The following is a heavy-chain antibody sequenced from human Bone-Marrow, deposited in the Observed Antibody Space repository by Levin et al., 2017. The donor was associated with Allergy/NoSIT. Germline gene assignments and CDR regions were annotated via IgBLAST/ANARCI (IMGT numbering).Heavy chain of an antibody. Sequence: QTLSLTCIVSGFSLDTSGVGVGWVRQPPGKALEWLALIYWDDDKRFRPSLESRLTISKDTSKNQVVLTMTNVDAVDTATYFCAHRPDYSSRGGDYFASWGRGILVTVSS. V-gene: IGHV2-5*02. CDR1: GFSLDTSGVG. D-gene: IGHD4-11*01. CDR3: AHRPDYSSRGGDYFAS. CDR2: IYWDDDK. J-gene: IGHJ4*02.